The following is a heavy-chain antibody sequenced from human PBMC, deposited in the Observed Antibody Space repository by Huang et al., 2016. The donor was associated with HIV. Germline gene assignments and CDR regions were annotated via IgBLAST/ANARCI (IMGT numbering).Heavy chain of an antibody. CDR3: ARDRRPYSGSYLGY. Sequence: QVQLVQSGAEAKKPGASVKVSCKASGNTFSGYGISWVRQAPGQGLEWMGWISGYNGNTNYVENLQGRVTMTTDTSTSTAYMELRSLRSDDTAVYYCARDRRPYSGSYLGYWGQGTLVTVSS. CDR2: ISGYNGNT. V-gene: IGHV1-18*04. CDR1: GNTFSGYG. J-gene: IGHJ4*02. D-gene: IGHD1-26*01.